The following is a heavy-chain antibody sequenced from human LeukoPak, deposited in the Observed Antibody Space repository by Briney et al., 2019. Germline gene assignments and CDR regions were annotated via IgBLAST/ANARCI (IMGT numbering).Heavy chain of an antibody. V-gene: IGHV3-23*01. D-gene: IGHD6-13*01. CDR1: GFTFSTYA. CDR3: AKSRWYDAFDI. Sequence: GGSLRLSCAASGFTFSTYAMNWVRQAPGKGLEWVSTIRGSGVNIYYADSVKGRFTISRDNSKSTLYLQMNSLRADDTAVYYCAKSRWYDAFDIWGQGTMVTVSS. J-gene: IGHJ3*02. CDR2: IRGSGVNI.